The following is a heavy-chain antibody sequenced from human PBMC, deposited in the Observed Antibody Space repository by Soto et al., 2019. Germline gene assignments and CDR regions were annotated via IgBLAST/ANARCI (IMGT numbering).Heavy chain of an antibody. V-gene: IGHV4-61*08. J-gene: IGHJ5*02. D-gene: IGHD6-19*01. CDR3: TREQSDVNYFDP. CDR2: IYYSGGT. CDR1: GAALSSGGYF. Sequence: PSETLSLTCTVSGAALSSGGYFYTWVRQPPGKGLEWLGYIYYSGGTNYNPSLKIRVTISLDKSKSQFSLRLISVTAAVMAVYYCTREQSDVNYFDPWGQGTLVTVSS.